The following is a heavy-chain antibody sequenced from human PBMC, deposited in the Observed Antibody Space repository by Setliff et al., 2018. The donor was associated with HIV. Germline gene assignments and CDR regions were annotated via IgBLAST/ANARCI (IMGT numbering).Heavy chain of an antibody. V-gene: IGHV4-34*01. CDR2: INHSGST. Sequence: SETLSLTCAVYGGSLSGYHWSWTRQSPEKGLEWIGEINHSGSTNYNPSLKSRVTMSVDTSKNQFSLKLSSVTAADTAVYYCARGGGYDRSGYYPFDYWGHGTLVTVSS. CDR3: ARGGGYDRSGYYPFDY. D-gene: IGHD3-22*01. J-gene: IGHJ4*01. CDR1: GGSLSGYH.